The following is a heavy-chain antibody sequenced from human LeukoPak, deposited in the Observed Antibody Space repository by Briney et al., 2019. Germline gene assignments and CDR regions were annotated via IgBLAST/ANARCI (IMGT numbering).Heavy chain of an antibody. CDR2: ISYEGSNK. J-gene: IGHJ4*02. V-gene: IGHV3-30*04. Sequence: GGSLRLSCAASGFTFSSYAMHWVRQAPGKGLEWVAVISYEGSNKYYADSVKGRFTISRDNSKNTLYLQMNSLRAEDTAVFYCAKRSGYTTGWFFDFWGQGTLVTVSS. CDR1: GFTFSSYA. CDR3: AKRSGYTTGWFFDF. D-gene: IGHD6-19*01.